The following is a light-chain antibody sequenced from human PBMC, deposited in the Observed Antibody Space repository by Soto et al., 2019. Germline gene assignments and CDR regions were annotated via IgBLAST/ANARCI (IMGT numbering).Light chain of an antibody. Sequence: DIQMTQSPSSLSASVGDRVTITCRASQDIRGYLNWYQQQPGKAPEVVIYAASSLQSVVPLRFSGSGSGTDFTLTITSLQPEDFATYYCRQSLRSPPTFGQGTKLEI. J-gene: IGKJ2*01. V-gene: IGKV1-39*01. CDR1: QDIRGY. CDR2: AAS. CDR3: RQSLRSPPT.